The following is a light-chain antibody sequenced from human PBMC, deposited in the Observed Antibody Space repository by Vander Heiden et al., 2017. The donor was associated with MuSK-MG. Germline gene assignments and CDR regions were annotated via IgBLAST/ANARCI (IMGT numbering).Light chain of an antibody. CDR3: QSYDSILNGYV. J-gene: IGLJ1*01. Sequence: QSVLPPPPSVSGAPGHRVTISCTGSSSNNGAGYDVHWYQQRPVTSPKLLMYGNSNRASGVPARFSGSKSGTSASLVITGRHAEDEADYYCQSYDSILNGYVFGNGTKVTVL. CDR1: SSNNGAGYD. CDR2: GNS. V-gene: IGLV1-40*01.